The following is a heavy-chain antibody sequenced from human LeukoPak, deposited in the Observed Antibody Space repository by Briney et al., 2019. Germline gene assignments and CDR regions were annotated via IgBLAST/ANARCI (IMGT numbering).Heavy chain of an antibody. CDR1: GGTFTHYA. D-gene: IGHD6-13*01. CDR2: INPILGFA. CDR3: ARGGSSWYRGSFQH. Sequence: SVNVSCKASGGTFTHYAICWVREAPGQGLEWLGRINPILGFANYAQKYQGRVTITADKSTTTAYMELSSLRSEDTAVYYCARGGSSWYRGSFQHWGQGTLVTVSS. J-gene: IGHJ1*01. V-gene: IGHV1-69*04.